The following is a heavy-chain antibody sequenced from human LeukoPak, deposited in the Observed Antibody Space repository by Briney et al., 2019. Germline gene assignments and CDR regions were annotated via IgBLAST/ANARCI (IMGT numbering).Heavy chain of an antibody. Sequence: GGSLRLSCAASGFTFISYGMHWVRQAPGKGLEWVAVISYDGSSKYYADSVKGRFTISRDNSKNTLYLQMNSLRAEDTAVYYCARARSSYGYGDAFDIWGQGTMVTVSS. D-gene: IGHD5-18*01. CDR3: ARARSSYGYGDAFDI. CDR1: GFTFISYG. J-gene: IGHJ3*02. CDR2: ISYDGSSK. V-gene: IGHV3-30*19.